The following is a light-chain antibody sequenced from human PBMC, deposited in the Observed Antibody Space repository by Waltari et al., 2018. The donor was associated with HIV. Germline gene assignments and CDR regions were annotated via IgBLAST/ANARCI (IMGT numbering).Light chain of an antibody. CDR2: DAS. Sequence: EIVLTPLPATLSLSQGARATLSCGASQSVSSTYLAWYQQKPGRAPRLLIYDASSRATGIPDRFSGSGSGTDFTLTISRLEPEDFAVYYCQQYGSSPTFGLGTRLEIK. CDR3: QQYGSSPT. CDR1: QSVSSTY. J-gene: IGKJ5*01. V-gene: IGKV3D-20*01.